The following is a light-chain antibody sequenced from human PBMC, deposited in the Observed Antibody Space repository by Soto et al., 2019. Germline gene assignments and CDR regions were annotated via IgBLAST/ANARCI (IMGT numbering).Light chain of an antibody. CDR2: AAS. Sequence: DIQITQSPSSLSASVGDRVTITCRASQSISSYLNWYQQKPGKAPKLLIYAASSLQSGVPSRFSGSGSGTDFTLTISSLQPEDFATYYWQQSYSTSWTFGQGTKV. J-gene: IGKJ1*01. V-gene: IGKV1-39*01. CDR3: QQSYSTSWT. CDR1: QSISSY.